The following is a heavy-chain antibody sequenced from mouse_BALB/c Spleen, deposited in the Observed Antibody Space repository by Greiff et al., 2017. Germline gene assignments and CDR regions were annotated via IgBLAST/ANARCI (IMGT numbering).Heavy chain of an antibody. V-gene: IGHV2-6-7*01. CDR2: IWGDGST. J-gene: IGHJ4*01. CDR3: AGIYYYGSSYVDYAMDY. D-gene: IGHD1-1*01. Sequence: VQLKQSGPGLVAPSQSLSITCTVSGFSLTGYGVNWVRQPPGKGLEWLGMIWGDGSTDYNSALKSRLSISKDNSKSQVFLKMNSLQTDDTARYYCAGIYYYGSSYVDYAMDYWGQGTSVTVAS. CDR1: GFSLTGYG.